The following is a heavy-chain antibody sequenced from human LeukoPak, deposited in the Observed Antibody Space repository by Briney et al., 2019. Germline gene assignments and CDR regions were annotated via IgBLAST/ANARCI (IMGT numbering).Heavy chain of an antibody. Sequence: ASVRVSCKTSGYTFSGYYLHWVRQAPGQGPEWMGRIDPTSGGTHYAQKFQGRVTVTRDTSTSTVYMELSGLRSDDTAVYYCARVPGPYTTSRFDYWGRGTLVTVSS. CDR3: ARVPGPYTTSRFDY. CDR2: IDPTSGGT. J-gene: IGHJ4*02. V-gene: IGHV1-2*02. D-gene: IGHD2-2*02. CDR1: GYTFSGYY.